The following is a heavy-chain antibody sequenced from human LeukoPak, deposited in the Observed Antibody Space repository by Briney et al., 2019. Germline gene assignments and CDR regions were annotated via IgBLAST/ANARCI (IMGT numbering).Heavy chain of an antibody. J-gene: IGHJ3*02. CDR3: ARHLFSLVAAIEGAFDI. D-gene: IGHD5-12*01. V-gene: IGHV5-51*01. CDR2: IYPGDSDT. Sequence: GESLKISCKGSGYSFTSYWIGWVRHVPGKGLEYMGIIYPGDSDTRYSPSFQGQVTISADKSISTAYLQWSSLKASDTAMYCCARHLFSLVAAIEGAFDIWGQGTMDTVSS. CDR1: GYSFTSYW.